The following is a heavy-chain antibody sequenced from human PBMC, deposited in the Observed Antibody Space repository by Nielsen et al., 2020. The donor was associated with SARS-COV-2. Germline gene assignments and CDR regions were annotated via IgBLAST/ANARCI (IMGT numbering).Heavy chain of an antibody. CDR3: ARVEPLFGPRRYYYYYYYMDV. D-gene: IGHD1-14*01. CDR2: INPSGGST. Sequence: ASVKVSCKASGYTFTSYYMHWVRQAPGQGLEWMGIINPSGGSTSYAQKFQGRVTMTRDTSTSTVYMELSSLRSEDTAVYYCARVEPLFGPRRYYYYYYYMDVWGKGTTVTVSS. CDR1: GYTFTSYY. V-gene: IGHV1-46*01. J-gene: IGHJ6*03.